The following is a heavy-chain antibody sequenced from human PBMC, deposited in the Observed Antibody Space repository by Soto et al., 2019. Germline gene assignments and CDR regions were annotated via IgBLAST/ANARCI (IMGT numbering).Heavy chain of an antibody. CDR2: IYPGDSDT. D-gene: IGHD3-22*01. Sequence: GESLKISCQGSGYSFTSYWIGWVRQMPGKGLEWMGIIYPGDSDTRYSPSFQGQVTISADKSISTAYLQWSSLKASDTAMYYCARPITYYYDSSGYREYFQHWGQGTLVTVSS. J-gene: IGHJ1*01. CDR3: ARPITYYYDSSGYREYFQH. CDR1: GYSFTSYW. V-gene: IGHV5-51*01.